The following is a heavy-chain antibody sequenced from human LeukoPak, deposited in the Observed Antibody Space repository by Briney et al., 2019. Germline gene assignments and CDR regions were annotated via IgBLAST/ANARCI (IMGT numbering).Heavy chain of an antibody. V-gene: IGHV1-2*02. D-gene: IGHD2-2*01. CDR1: GYTFTGYY. Sequence: ASVKVSCKASGYTFTGYYMHWVRQAPGQGLEWMGWINPNSGGTNYAQKFQGRVTMTRDTSISTAYMELSGLRSDDTAVYYCARKICSSTSCHFDYWGQGTLVTVSS. CDR2: INPNSGGT. J-gene: IGHJ4*02. CDR3: ARKICSSTSCHFDY.